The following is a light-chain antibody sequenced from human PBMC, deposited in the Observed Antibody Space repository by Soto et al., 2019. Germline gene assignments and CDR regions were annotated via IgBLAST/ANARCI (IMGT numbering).Light chain of an antibody. CDR1: SSNLGAGYD. J-gene: IGLJ3*02. V-gene: IGLV1-40*01. CDR2: GNR. CDR3: QAYDYSLTASV. Sequence: QSVLTQPPSVSGAPGQRVXXXCTGNSSNLGAGYDVHWYQQLPGAAPKLVIFGNRNRPSGVPERFSGSKSGTSASLAITGLQAEDEADYYCQAYDYSLTASVFGGGTKLTVL.